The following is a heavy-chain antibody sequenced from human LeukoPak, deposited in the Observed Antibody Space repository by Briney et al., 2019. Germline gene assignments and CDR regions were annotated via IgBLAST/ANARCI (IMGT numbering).Heavy chain of an antibody. Sequence: SETLSLTCAVYEGTLSGYFWSWVRQPPGKGLEWIGETSIAGEINYNPSLRSRATISIDTTKNQFSLTLTSVIVADTALYYCVRQIGSGAFDLWGRDRVVIVSS. V-gene: IGHV4-34*01. D-gene: IGHD2-2*03. CDR1: EGTLSGYF. CDR2: TSIAGEI. J-gene: IGHJ3*01. CDR3: VRQIGSGAFDL.